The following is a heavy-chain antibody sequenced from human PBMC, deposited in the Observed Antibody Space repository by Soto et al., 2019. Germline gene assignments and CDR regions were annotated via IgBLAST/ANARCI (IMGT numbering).Heavy chain of an antibody. D-gene: IGHD3-3*01. CDR3: LTMVGAHGEDFWSGTHR. V-gene: IGHV3-23*01. J-gene: IGHJ4*02. CDR1: GFTFSSYA. CDR2: ISGSGGST. Sequence: GGSLRLSCAASGFTFSSYAMSWVRQAPGKGLEWVSAISGSGGSTYYADSVKGRFTISRDNSKNTLYLQMNSLRAEDTAVYYGLTMVGAHGEDFWSGTHRWGQGTLVTVSS.